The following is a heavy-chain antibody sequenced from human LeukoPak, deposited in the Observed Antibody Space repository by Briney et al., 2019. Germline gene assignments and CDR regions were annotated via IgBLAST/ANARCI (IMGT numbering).Heavy chain of an antibody. Sequence: GGSLRLSCAASGFTVSSNYMSWVRQAPGKGLEWVSCISGSGGSTYYADSVKGRFTISRDNSKNTLYLQMNSLRAEDTAVYYCTKDITVVRIQDAFDIWGQGTMVTVSS. CDR2: ISGSGGST. V-gene: IGHV3-23*01. D-gene: IGHD4-23*01. CDR3: TKDITVVRIQDAFDI. CDR1: GFTVSSNY. J-gene: IGHJ3*02.